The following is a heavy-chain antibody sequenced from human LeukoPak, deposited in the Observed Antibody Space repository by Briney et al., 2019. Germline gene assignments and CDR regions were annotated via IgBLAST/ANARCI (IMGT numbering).Heavy chain of an antibody. D-gene: IGHD3-16*01. V-gene: IGHV3-74*01. CDR2: INSHGSAT. CDR1: GFTFSSYW. Sequence: PGGSLRLSCAASGFTFSSYWIHWVRQAPGKGLVRVSDINSHGSATNYADSVKGRFTISRDNAKNTLYLQMNSLRPEDTAVYYCALLNPSVAHWGQGTLVTVSS. CDR3: ALLNPSVAH. J-gene: IGHJ4*02.